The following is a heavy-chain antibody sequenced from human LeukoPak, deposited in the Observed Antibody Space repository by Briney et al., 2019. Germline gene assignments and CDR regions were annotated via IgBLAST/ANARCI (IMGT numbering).Heavy chain of an antibody. CDR1: GFTFSSYS. J-gene: IGHJ4*02. CDR3: AKLEGPTLSYFDY. V-gene: IGHV3-21*04. D-gene: IGHD1-7*01. Sequence: SGGSLRLSCAASGFTFSSYSMNWVRQAPGKGLEWVSSISSSSSYIYYADSVKGRFTISRDNSKNTLYLQMNSLRAEDTAVYYCAKLEGPTLSYFDYWGQGTLVTVSS. CDR2: ISSSSSYI.